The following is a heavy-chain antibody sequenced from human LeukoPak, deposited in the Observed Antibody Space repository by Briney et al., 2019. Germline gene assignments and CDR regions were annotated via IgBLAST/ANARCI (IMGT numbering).Heavy chain of an antibody. CDR1: GYTFTGYY. D-gene: IGHD6-13*01. CDR3: AREFSAAAGTYYYGMDV. CDR2: INPNSGGT. Sequence: ASVKVSCKASGYTFTGYYMHWVRQAPGQGLEWMGWINPNSGGTNYAQKFQGWVTMTRDTSISTAYMELSRLRSDDTAVYYCAREFSAAAGTYYYGMDVWGKGTTVTVSS. V-gene: IGHV1-2*04. J-gene: IGHJ6*04.